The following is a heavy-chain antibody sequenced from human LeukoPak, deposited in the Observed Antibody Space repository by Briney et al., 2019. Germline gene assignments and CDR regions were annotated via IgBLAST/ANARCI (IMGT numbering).Heavy chain of an antibody. J-gene: IGHJ6*04. D-gene: IGHD6-13*01. V-gene: IGHV3-11*01. CDR1: GFTFSDYY. Sequence: PGGSRRLSCAASGFTFSDYYMSWIRQAPGKGREGVSYISSSGSTIYYADSVKGRFTISRANATNSLYLQINCLRAEDTAVYYCARDLLYSSISGMGFWRKGTTVTVSS. CDR2: ISSSGSTI. CDR3: ARDLLYSSISGMGF.